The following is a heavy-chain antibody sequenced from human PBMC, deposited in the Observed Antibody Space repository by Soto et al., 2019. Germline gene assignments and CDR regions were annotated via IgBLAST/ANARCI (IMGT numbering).Heavy chain of an antibody. D-gene: IGHD2-8*01. J-gene: IGHJ6*02. CDR2: ISGYNGDT. Sequence: QGQLVQSGGEVKKSGASVKVSCKASGYTFSRYGISWVRQAPGQGLEWMGWISGYNGDTNHAQKLQGRVTMTIDTSTTTAYMELRSLTSDDTAVYYCAKNGQPPYYYYGLDVWGQGTTVTVSS. V-gene: IGHV1-18*01. CDR1: GYTFSRYG. CDR3: AKNGQPPYYYYGLDV.